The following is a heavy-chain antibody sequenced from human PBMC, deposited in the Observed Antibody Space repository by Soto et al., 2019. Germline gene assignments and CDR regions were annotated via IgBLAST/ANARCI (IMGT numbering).Heavy chain of an antibody. CDR3: AKDGGCGGDCYLDY. CDR2: ISGSGGST. J-gene: IGHJ4*02. Sequence: GESLKISCAASGFTFSSYAMSWVRQAPGKGLEWVSAISGSGGSTYYADSVKGRFTISRDNSKNTLYLQMNSLRAEDTVVYYCAKDGGCGGDCYLDYWGQGTLVTVSS. V-gene: IGHV3-23*01. CDR1: GFTFSSYA. D-gene: IGHD2-21*02.